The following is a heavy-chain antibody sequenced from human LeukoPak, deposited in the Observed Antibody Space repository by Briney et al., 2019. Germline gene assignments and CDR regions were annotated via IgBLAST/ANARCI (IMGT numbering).Heavy chain of an antibody. CDR3: ARVYSTNYYGSGDRPFLFDY. J-gene: IGHJ4*02. Sequence: ASVKVSCKASGYTYTSYGFSWVRQAPGQGLEWMGWISTYYGNTNYAQKLQDRVTMTTDTSTSTAYMELTSLRSDDTAVYYCARVYSTNYYGSGDRPFLFDYWGQGTVVTVSS. CDR2: ISTYYGNT. V-gene: IGHV1-18*01. D-gene: IGHD3-10*01. CDR1: GYTYTSYG.